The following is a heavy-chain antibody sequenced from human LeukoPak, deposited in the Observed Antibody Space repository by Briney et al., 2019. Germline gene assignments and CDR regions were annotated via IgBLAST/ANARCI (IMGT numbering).Heavy chain of an antibody. CDR1: GFTFSSYS. Sequence: GGSLRLSCAASGFTFSSYSMNWVRQAPGKGLEWVSSISSSSSYIYYADSVKGRFTISRDNAKNSLYLQRNSLRAEDTAVYYCARDKDRGNWFDPWGQGTLVTVSS. J-gene: IGHJ5*02. CDR2: ISSSSSYI. CDR3: ARDKDRGNWFDP. V-gene: IGHV3-21*01. D-gene: IGHD1-14*01.